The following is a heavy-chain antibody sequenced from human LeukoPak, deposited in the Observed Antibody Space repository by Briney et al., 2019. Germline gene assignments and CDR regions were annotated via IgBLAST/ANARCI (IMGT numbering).Heavy chain of an antibody. J-gene: IGHJ6*02. V-gene: IGHV4-34*01. CDR2: INHSGST. CDR3: NVDYYNYDLDV. CDR1: GVSFSDYY. D-gene: IGHD2-21*01. Sequence: SETLSLTCAVLGVSFSDYYWSWIRQPPGEGLEWIGEINHSGSTNYNPSLKSRVTISVDTSKNQFSLKLSSVTAADTAVYYCNVDYYNYDLDVWGQGTTVTVSS.